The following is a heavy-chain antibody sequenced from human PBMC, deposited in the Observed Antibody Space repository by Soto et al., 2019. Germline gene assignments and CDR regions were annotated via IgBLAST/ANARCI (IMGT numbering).Heavy chain of an antibody. J-gene: IGHJ6*02. D-gene: IGHD3-16*01. CDR1: GVTVSRSE. CDR3: VRGGDYYGMDV. V-gene: IGHV3-48*03. CDR2: LSSSGVKI. Sequence: SGGSLRLSCAASGVTVSRSEMNGVRQAPGTGLEWVSYLSSSGVKIYYGDSVKGRFTISRDNADGSLVLEMSSLRPEATGVYDCVRGGDYYGMDVWGPGTTVTVSS.